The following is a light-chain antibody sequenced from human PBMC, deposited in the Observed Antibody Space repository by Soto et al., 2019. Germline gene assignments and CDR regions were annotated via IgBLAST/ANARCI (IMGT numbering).Light chain of an antibody. Sequence: SYELTQPPSVSVAPGKTARITCGGNNIGSKSVHWYQQKPGQAPVLVIYYDSDRPSGIPERLSGSNSGNMATLTISRVEAGDEADYYCQVWDSSSDHNYVFGTGTKLTVL. V-gene: IGLV3-21*04. J-gene: IGLJ1*01. CDR2: YDS. CDR1: NIGSKS. CDR3: QVWDSSSDHNYV.